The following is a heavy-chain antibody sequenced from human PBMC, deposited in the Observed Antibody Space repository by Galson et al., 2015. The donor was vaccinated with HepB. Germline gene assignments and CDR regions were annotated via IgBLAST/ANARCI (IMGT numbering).Heavy chain of an antibody. CDR1: GGSFSGYY. Sequence: ETLSLTCAVYGGSFSGYYWSWIRQPPGKGLEWIGEINHSGSTNYNPSLKSRVTISVDTSKNQFSLKLSSVTAADTAVYYCARTPRAYYYGSGSYSYYFDYWGQGTLVTVSS. CDR2: INHSGST. V-gene: IGHV4-34*01. CDR3: ARTPRAYYYGSGSYSYYFDY. D-gene: IGHD3-10*01. J-gene: IGHJ4*02.